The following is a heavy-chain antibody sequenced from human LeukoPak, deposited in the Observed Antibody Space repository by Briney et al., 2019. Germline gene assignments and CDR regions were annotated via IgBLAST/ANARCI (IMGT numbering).Heavy chain of an antibody. D-gene: IGHD3-10*01. Sequence: GGSLRLSCAASGFTFSSYETNWVRQAPGKGLEWVSYISSSGSTIYYADSVKGRFTISRDNAKNSLYLQMNSLRAEDTAVYYCARDPSGAYFDYWGQGTLVTVSS. J-gene: IGHJ4*02. CDR3: ARDPSGAYFDY. V-gene: IGHV3-48*03. CDR2: ISSSGSTI. CDR1: GFTFSSYE.